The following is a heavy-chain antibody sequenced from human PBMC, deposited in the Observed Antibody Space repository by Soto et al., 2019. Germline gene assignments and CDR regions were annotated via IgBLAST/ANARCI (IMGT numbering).Heavy chain of an antibody. CDR1: GFSLSTSGVG. V-gene: IGHV2-5*02. CDR2: IYWDDDK. CDR3: AHSRMLYGYFDL. J-gene: IGHJ2*01. Sequence: QITLKESGPTLVKPTQTLTLTCTFSGFSLSTSGVGVGWIRQTPGKALEWLTLIYWDDDKRYSPYLKSRLTITEDTSKNQVVLTMTNMDRVDTATYYCAHSRMLYGYFDLWGRGTLVTVSS. D-gene: IGHD2-8*01.